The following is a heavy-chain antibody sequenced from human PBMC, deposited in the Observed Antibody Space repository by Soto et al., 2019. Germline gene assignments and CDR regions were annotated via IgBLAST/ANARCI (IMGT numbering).Heavy chain of an antibody. J-gene: IGHJ4*02. D-gene: IGHD1-1*01. Sequence: EVRLVESGGGLVQPGGSLRLSCAASGFTFSNSWMHWVRKPPGKGPVWVARINSDGTITNYADSVKGRFTISRDNAKDTLYLQMNSLGAEDTAVYYCTNWNYVDYWGQGTLVTVSS. CDR1: GFTFSNSW. V-gene: IGHV3-74*01. CDR2: INSDGTIT. CDR3: TNWNYVDY.